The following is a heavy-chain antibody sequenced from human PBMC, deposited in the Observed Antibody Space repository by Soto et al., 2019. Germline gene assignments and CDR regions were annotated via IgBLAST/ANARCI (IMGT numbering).Heavy chain of an antibody. D-gene: IGHD1-1*01. CDR1: GFSLATSGVG. CDR2: IYWDDDK. V-gene: IGHV2-5*02. CDR3: AHRVGLQGNWNGGYFDF. Sequence: QVTLEESGPTRVKPTQTLTLTCTFSGFSLATSGVGVGWVRQPPGKALERLALIYWDDDKRYSPSLRSRLTVTEDTSRNQVVLTMTNMDPVDTATYYCAHRVGLQGNWNGGYFDFWGQGALVTVSS. J-gene: IGHJ4*02.